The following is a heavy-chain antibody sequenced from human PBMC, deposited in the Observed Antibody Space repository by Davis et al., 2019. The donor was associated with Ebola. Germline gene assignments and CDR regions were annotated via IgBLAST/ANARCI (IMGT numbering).Heavy chain of an antibody. D-gene: IGHD5-18*01. Sequence: SETLSLTCTVSGGSISSYYWGWIRQPPGKGLEWIGSIYYSGSTYYNPSLKSRVTISVDTSKNQFSLKLSSVTAADTAVYYCASSSVDTAMVFIYYYGMDVWGQGTTVTVSS. CDR1: GGSISSYY. J-gene: IGHJ6*02. CDR2: IYYSGST. V-gene: IGHV4-39*07. CDR3: ASSSVDTAMVFIYYYGMDV.